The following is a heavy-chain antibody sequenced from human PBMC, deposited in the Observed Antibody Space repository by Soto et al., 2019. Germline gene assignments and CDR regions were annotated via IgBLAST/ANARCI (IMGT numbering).Heavy chain of an antibody. CDR2: FDPEDGET. D-gene: IGHD5-12*01. CDR3: TTRGLATDGDYFDY. V-gene: IGHV1-24*01. CDR1: GYTFTSYG. Sequence: ASVKVSCKASGYTFTSYGISWVRQAPGKGLEWMGGFDPEDGETIYAQKFQGRVTMTEDTSTDTAYMELSSLRSEDTAVYYCTTRGLATDGDYFDYWGQGTLVTVSS. J-gene: IGHJ4*02.